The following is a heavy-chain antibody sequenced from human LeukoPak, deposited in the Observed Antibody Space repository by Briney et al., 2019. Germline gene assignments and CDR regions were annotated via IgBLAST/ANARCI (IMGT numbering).Heavy chain of an antibody. D-gene: IGHD3-22*01. CDR2: LYYSGGT. V-gene: IGHV4-59*01. CDR1: GGSISRNY. CDR3: ARDKGDSSGYHHYYYGMDV. Sequence: ETLSLTRTLPGGSISRNYWSWISQPPREGLEYMWYLYYSGGTNYNPYLKSRVSISVDTSKNQFSLKLRSVTAADTAVYYCARDKGDSSGYHHYYYGMDVWGQGTTVTVSS. J-gene: IGHJ6*02.